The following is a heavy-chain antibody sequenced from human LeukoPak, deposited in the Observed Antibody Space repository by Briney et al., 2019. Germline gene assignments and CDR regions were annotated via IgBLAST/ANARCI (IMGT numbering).Heavy chain of an antibody. Sequence: GGSLRLSCAASGFTFSDYSMNWVRRAPGKGLEWISYIGIDSGNTNYADSVKGRFTISRDNSKNTLYLQMNSLRAEDTAVYYCARGIAARPGYYFDYWGQGTLVTVSS. D-gene: IGHD6-6*01. CDR2: IGIDSGNT. J-gene: IGHJ4*02. CDR1: GFTFSDYS. CDR3: ARGIAARPGYYFDY. V-gene: IGHV3-48*01.